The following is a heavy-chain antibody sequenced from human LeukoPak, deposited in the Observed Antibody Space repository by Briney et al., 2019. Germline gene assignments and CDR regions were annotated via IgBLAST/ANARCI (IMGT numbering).Heavy chain of an antibody. D-gene: IGHD6-13*01. CDR2: IKQDGSEK. V-gene: IGHV3-7*03. Sequence: GGSLRLSCAASGFTFSSYWMSWVRQAPGKGLEWVANIKQDGSEKYYVDSVKGRFTISRDNSKNTLYLQMNSLRAEDTAVYYCASDVQQLVPDYWGQRTLVTVSS. J-gene: IGHJ4*02. CDR1: GFTFSSYW. CDR3: ASDVQQLVPDY.